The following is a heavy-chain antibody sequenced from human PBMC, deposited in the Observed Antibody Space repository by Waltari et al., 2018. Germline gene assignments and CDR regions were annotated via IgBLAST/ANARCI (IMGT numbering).Heavy chain of an antibody. J-gene: IGHJ4*02. D-gene: IGHD6-19*01. CDR2: INISGST. CDR3: ARARQWLPFDY. Sequence: QVQLQESGPGLVKPSPTLSLTCPVTAGSISIGNYSGTWFRQPAGQGLEWIGRINISGSTNYNPSLKSRVTISVDTSKNQFSLKLNSVTAADTAVYYCARARQWLPFDYWGQGTLVTVSS. CDR1: AGSISIGNYS. V-gene: IGHV4-61*02.